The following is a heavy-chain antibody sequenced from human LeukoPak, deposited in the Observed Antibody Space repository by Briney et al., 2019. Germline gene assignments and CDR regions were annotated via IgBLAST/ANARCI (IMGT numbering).Heavy chain of an antibody. V-gene: IGHV1-69*13. CDR1: GGTFISYA. J-gene: IGHJ6*02. CDR2: IIPIFGTA. CDR3: AREPRRIVYYGMDV. Sequence: SVKVSCKASGGTFISYAISWVRQAPGQGLEWMGGIIPIFGTANYAQKFQGRVTITADESTSTAYMELSSLRSEDTAVYYCAREPRRIVYYGMDVWGQGTTVTVSS. D-gene: IGHD3-16*02.